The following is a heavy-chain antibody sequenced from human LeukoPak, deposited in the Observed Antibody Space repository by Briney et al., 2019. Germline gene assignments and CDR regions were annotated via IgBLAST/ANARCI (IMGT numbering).Heavy chain of an antibody. V-gene: IGHV4-59*01. D-gene: IGHD4-23*01. J-gene: IGHJ4*02. CDR3: ARDLYGGNFDY. CDR1: DGFITNYY. Sequence: SETLSLTCTVSDGFITNYYWSWVRQPPGKGLEFIGYVHYSGTTNYNPSLRSRVTISIDTSKKHFFLKLNSVTAADTAVYYCARDLYGGNFDYWGQGTLVTVSS. CDR2: VHYSGTT.